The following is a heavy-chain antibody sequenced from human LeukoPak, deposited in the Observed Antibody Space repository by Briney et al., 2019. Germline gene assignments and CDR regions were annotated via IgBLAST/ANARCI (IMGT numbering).Heavy chain of an antibody. CDR1: GFTFSSYS. CDR3: ARVKYYYDSSGYYIFDY. Sequence: GGSLRLSCAASGFTFSSYSMNWVRQAPGKGLEWVSSISSSSSYIYSADSVKGRFTISRDNAKNSLYLQMNSLRAEDTAVYYCARVKYYYDSSGYYIFDYWGQGTLVTVSS. CDR2: ISSSSSYI. J-gene: IGHJ4*02. D-gene: IGHD3-22*01. V-gene: IGHV3-21*01.